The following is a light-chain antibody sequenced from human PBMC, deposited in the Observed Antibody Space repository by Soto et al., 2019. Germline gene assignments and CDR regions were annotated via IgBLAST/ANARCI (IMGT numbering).Light chain of an antibody. CDR2: SAS. CDR1: QGFSTW. CDR3: QQANSFPLT. V-gene: IGKV1-12*01. Sequence: DIQMTQSPSSVSASVGDRVTITCRASQGFSTWLAWYRRKPGRAPELLIYSASSLHSGVPSRFSGSGSGTDVTTTIRRLTTEDFASYYWQQANSFPLTFGGETEVEIK. J-gene: IGKJ4*01.